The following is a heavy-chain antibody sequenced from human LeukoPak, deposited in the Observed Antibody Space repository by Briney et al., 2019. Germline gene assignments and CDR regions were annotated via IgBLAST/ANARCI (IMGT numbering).Heavy chain of an antibody. CDR1: GFTFRNYV. D-gene: IGHD3-10*01. CDR3: ARQLGGSGSY. Sequence: GGSLRLSCAASGFTFRNYVIHWVRQAPGKGLEWVANIKQDGSEKYYVDSVKGRFTISRDNAKNSVYLQMNSLRAEDTAVYYCARQLGGSGSYWGQGTLVTVSS. CDR2: IKQDGSEK. J-gene: IGHJ4*02. V-gene: IGHV3-7*01.